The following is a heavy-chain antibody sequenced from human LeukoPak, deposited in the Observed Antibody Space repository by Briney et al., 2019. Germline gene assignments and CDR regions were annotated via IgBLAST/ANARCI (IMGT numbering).Heavy chain of an antibody. CDR1: GFTFSSYA. CDR3: ARDPGDDYGDYGSDFDY. D-gene: IGHD4-17*01. V-gene: IGHV3-30-3*01. J-gene: IGHJ4*02. Sequence: PGGSPRLSCAASGFTFSSYAMHWVRQAPGKGLEWVAVISYDGSNKYYADSVKGRFTISRDNSKNTLYLQMNSLRAEDTAVYYCARDPGDDYGDYGSDFDYWGQGTLVTVSS. CDR2: ISYDGSNK.